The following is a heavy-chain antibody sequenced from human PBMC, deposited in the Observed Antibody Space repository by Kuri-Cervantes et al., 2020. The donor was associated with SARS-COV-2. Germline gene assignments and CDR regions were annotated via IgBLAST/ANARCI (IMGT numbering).Heavy chain of an antibody. CDR3: ARQPDRRYGMDV. Sequence: GGSLRLSCAASGFTFSSYGMHWVRQAPGKGLEWVTVIWYDGSNKYYVDSVKGRFTISRDNSKNTLYLQMNSLRAEDTAVYYCARQPDRRYGMDVWGQGTTVTVSS. V-gene: IGHV3-33*01. CDR2: IWYDGSNK. CDR1: GFTFSSYG. J-gene: IGHJ6*02.